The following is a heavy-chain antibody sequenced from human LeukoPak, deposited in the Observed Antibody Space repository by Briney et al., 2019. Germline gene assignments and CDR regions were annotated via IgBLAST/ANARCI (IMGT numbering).Heavy chain of an antibody. CDR1: GFTFSSYA. J-gene: IGHJ4*02. D-gene: IGHD5-24*01. CDR2: IHSDGRVT. CDR3: AREEMATEYYFDY. V-gene: IGHV3-74*01. Sequence: GGSLRLSCAASGFTFSSYAMHWVRQAPGKGLVWVSRIHSDGRVTTYADSVKGRFTISRDNAKNSLYLQMNSLRAEDTAVYYCAREEMATEYYFDYWGQGTLVTVSS.